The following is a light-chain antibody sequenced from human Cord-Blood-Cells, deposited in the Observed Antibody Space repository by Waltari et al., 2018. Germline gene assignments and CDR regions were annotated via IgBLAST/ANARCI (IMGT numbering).Light chain of an antibody. Sequence: QSALTQPASVSGSPGQSITISCTGTSSDVGGYNYASWYQQHPGKAPKLMIYDVSKRPSGISNRFSGSKSGNTASLTISGLQAEDEADYYCSSYTSSSLVFGGGTKLTVL. CDR3: SSYTSSSLV. CDR2: DVS. CDR1: SSDVGGYNY. V-gene: IGLV2-14*01. J-gene: IGLJ2*01.